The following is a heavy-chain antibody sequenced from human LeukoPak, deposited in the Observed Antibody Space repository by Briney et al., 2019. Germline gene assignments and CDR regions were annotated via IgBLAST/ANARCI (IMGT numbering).Heavy chain of an antibody. J-gene: IGHJ5*02. D-gene: IGHD3-3*01. V-gene: IGHV3-23*01. CDR2: ISSSGGSI. CDR1: GFTFSKYA. CDR3: ARGGQGYDLNWFDP. Sequence: GGSLRLSCAASGFTFSKYAMSWVRQAPGKGLEWVSAISSSGGSIYYADSVKGRFTISRDNSKNTLYLQMNSLRAEDTAVYYCARGGQGYDLNWFDPWGQGTLVTVSS.